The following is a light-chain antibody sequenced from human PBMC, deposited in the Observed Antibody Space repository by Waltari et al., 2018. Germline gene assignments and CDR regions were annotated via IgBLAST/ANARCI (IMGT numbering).Light chain of an antibody. CDR1: GLRTFY. Sequence: SSEMTQEPAVSVALGQTVRITCQGGGLRTFYANWYQQKPGQAPLLVIYDEDNRPSGIPDRFSGSRSGNTAFLTISGAQAEDEADYYCNTRDISGDHIVFGSGTKVTVL. J-gene: IGLJ1*01. V-gene: IGLV3-19*01. CDR2: DED. CDR3: NTRDISGDHIV.